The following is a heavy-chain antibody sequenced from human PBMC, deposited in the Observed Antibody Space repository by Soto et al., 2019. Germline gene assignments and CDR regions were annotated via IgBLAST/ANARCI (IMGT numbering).Heavy chain of an antibody. CDR2: INTNTGNP. J-gene: IGHJ6*02. Sequence: QVQLVQSGSELKKPGASVKVSCKASGYTFTSYAMNWVRQAPGQGLEWMGWINTNTGNPTYAQGFTGQFVFSLDTSVSTRCLEICSLNAEDTAVYYCARGVSHDYDFWSGYYSGYYYYYGMYVWGQGTTVTVSS. CDR1: GYTFTSYA. CDR3: ARGVSHDYDFWSGYYSGYYYYYGMYV. V-gene: IGHV7-4-1*01. D-gene: IGHD3-3*01.